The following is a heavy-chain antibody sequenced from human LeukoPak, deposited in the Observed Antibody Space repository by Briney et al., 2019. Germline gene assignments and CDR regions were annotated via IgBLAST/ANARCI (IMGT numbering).Heavy chain of an antibody. CDR1: GGSISSYY. CDR3: ARMYYDFWSGFGDDY. V-gene: IGHV4-59*01. D-gene: IGHD3-3*01. CDR2: IYYSGST. Sequence: SETLSLTCTVSGGSISSYYWSWVRQPPGKGLEWVGYIYYSGSTNYNPSLQSRVTISVDTSKNQFSLKLSSVTAADTAVYYCARMYYDFWSGFGDDYWGQGTLVTVSS. J-gene: IGHJ4*02.